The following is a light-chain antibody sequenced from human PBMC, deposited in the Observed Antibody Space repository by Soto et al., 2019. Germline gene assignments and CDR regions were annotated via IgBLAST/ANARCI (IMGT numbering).Light chain of an antibody. Sequence: EIVLTQSPATLSLSPGGRATLSCRASQSVSSYLAWYQQKPGQAPRLLIYDASNRATGIPARFSGSGSGTAFTLTISTLEPEDFAVYYCQQRSNWPPNFGPGTKVDIK. CDR2: DAS. J-gene: IGKJ3*01. V-gene: IGKV3-11*01. CDR1: QSVSSY. CDR3: QQRSNWPPN.